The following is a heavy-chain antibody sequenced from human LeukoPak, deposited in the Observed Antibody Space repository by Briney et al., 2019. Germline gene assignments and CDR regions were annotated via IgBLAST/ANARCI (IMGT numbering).Heavy chain of an antibody. J-gene: IGHJ4*02. CDR1: GYTFTSYA. CDR2: INAGNGNT. V-gene: IGHV1-3*01. CDR3: ARDGDSYYFDY. D-gene: IGHD2-21*02. Sequence: ASVKVSCKASGYTFTSYAMHWVRQAPGQRLEWMGWINAGNGNTKYSQKFQGRVTITRDTSASTAYKELSSLRSEDTAVYYCARDGDSYYFDYWGQGTLVTVSS.